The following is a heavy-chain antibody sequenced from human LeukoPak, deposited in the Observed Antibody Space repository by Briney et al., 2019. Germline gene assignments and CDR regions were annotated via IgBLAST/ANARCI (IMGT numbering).Heavy chain of an antibody. J-gene: IGHJ4*02. CDR2: IKEDGSEK. Sequence: QPGGSLRLSRAASGFTFSTYWMSWVRQAPGKGLEWVANIKEDGSEKYYVDSVKGRFTISRDNAKNSLYLQMNSLRAEDTAVYYCARLTKNAYDSSGGFDYWGQGTLVTVSS. V-gene: IGHV3-7*01. D-gene: IGHD3-22*01. CDR3: ARLTKNAYDSSGGFDY. CDR1: GFTFSTYW.